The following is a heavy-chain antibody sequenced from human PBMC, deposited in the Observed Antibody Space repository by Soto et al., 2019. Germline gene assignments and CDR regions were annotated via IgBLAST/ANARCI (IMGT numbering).Heavy chain of an antibody. V-gene: IGHV4-34*01. CDR3: ARRAARYYDFWSGYYHFDY. CDR1: GGSFSGYY. Sequence: TSETLSLTCAVYGGSFSGYYWSWIRQPPGKGLEWIGEINHSGSTNYNPSLKSRVTISVDTSKNQFSLKLSSVTAADTAVYYCARRAARYYDFWSGYYHFDYWGQGTLVTVSS. D-gene: IGHD3-3*01. J-gene: IGHJ4*02. CDR2: INHSGST.